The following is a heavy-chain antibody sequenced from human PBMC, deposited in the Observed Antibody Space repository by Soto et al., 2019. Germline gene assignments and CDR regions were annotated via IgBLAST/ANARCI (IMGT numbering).Heavy chain of an antibody. CDR3: AKDRGYSGSWADLDY. D-gene: IGHD1-26*01. J-gene: IGHJ4*02. V-gene: IGHV3-9*01. Sequence: EVQLVESGGGLVQPGRSLRLSCAASGFTFDDYAMHWVRQAPGKGLEWVSGISWNSGSIGYADSVKGRFTISRDNAKNSLYLQMNSLRAEDTALYYCAKDRGYSGSWADLDYWGQGTLVNVSS. CDR1: GFTFDDYA. CDR2: ISWNSGSI.